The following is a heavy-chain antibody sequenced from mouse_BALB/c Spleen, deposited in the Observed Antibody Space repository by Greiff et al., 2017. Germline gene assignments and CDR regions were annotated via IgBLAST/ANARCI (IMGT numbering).Heavy chain of an antibody. J-gene: IGHJ2*01. CDR3: ARRHRYSYYFDY. Sequence: QVHVKQSGAELVRPGTSVKVSCKASGYAFTNYLIEWVKQRPGQGLEWIGVINPGSGGTNYNEKFKGKATLTADKSSSTAYMQLSSLTSDDSAVYFCARRHRYSYYFDYWGQGTTLTVSS. V-gene: IGHV1-54*01. CDR1: GYAFTNYL. CDR2: INPGSGGT. D-gene: IGHD2-14*01.